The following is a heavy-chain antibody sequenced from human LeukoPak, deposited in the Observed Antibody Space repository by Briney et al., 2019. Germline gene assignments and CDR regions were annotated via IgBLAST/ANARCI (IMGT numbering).Heavy chain of an antibody. J-gene: IGHJ4*02. CDR2: IYPGDSDT. Sequence: GASLQISCKGSGCRFSSYWIGWGRRMPGKGLEWMGSIYPGDSDTRYSPPFQGQVTISADKSTSTAYLQWSSLKASDTAMYYCARQRGDELCTYYSDYWGQGTLVTVSS. CDR3: ARQRGDELCTYYSDY. D-gene: IGHD5-18*01. V-gene: IGHV5-51*01. CDR1: GCRFSSYW.